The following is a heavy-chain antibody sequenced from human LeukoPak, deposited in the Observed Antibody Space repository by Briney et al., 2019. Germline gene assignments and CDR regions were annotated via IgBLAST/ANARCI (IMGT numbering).Heavy chain of an antibody. CDR3: ARDNPYYYDSSGYYVV. V-gene: IGHV3-7*01. J-gene: IGHJ4*02. D-gene: IGHD3-22*01. Sequence: GGSLRLSCEASGFSFSSFWMSWVRQAPGKGLEWVANIKQDGSEKYYVDSVKGRFTISRDNAKNSLYLQMNSLRAEDTAVYYCARDNPYYYDSSGYYVVWGQGTLVTVSS. CDR2: IKQDGSEK. CDR1: GFSFSSFW.